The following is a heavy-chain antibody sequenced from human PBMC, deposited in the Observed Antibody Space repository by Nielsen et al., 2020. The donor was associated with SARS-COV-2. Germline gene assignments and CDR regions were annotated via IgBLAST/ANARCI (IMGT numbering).Heavy chain of an antibody. J-gene: IGHJ4*02. CDR2: IYTLGPT. CDR1: GFNVSNTF. D-gene: IGHD6-25*01. V-gene: IGHV3-53*04. CDR3: ARGGGLSRYYFDF. Sequence: GGSLRLSCAAFGFNVSNTFMTCVRQAPGKGLEWVSIIYTLGPTFYADSVKGRFTISRLTSKNTLYLQLNSLTSDDTAVYYCARGGGLSRYYFDFWGRGTQVTVSS.